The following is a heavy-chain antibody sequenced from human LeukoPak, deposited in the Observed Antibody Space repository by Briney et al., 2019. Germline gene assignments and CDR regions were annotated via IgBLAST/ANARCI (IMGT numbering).Heavy chain of an antibody. V-gene: IGHV4-59*08. J-gene: IGHJ4*02. Sequence: SETLSLTCTVSGGSISSYYWSWIRQPPGKGLEWIGYIYYSGGTNYNPSLKSRVTISVDTSKNQFSLKLSSVTAADTAVYYCARHYGDTTFDYWGQGTLVTVSS. D-gene: IGHD4-17*01. CDR2: IYYSGGT. CDR3: ARHYGDTTFDY. CDR1: GGSISSYY.